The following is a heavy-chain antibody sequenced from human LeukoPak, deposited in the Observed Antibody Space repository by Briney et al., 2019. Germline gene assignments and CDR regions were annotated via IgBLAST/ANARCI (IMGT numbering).Heavy chain of an antibody. J-gene: IGHJ6*03. D-gene: IGHD6-6*01. CDR2: INNDGVST. CDR1: GFTLSSYW. Sequence: GGSLRLSCATSGFTLSSYWMHWVRQVPGKGLEWLSRINNDGVSTSYADSVKGRFTISRDNAKNSLYLQMNSLRAEDTAVYYCARDRVAARQWGYYYYMDVWGKGTTVTVSS. V-gene: IGHV3-74*01. CDR3: ARDRVAARQWGYYYYMDV.